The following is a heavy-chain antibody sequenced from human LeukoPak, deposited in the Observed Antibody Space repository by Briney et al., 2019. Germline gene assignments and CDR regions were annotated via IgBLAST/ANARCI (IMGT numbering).Heavy chain of an antibody. CDR1: GFTFSSYE. CDR3: AREEAEIIDY. V-gene: IGHV3-48*03. CDR2: IGSSGSTI. D-gene: IGHD5-24*01. Sequence: GGSLRLSCAASGFTFSSYEMNWVRQAPGKGLEWVSYIGSSGSTIYYADSVKGRFTISRDNAKNSLYLQMNSLRAEDAAVYYCAREEAEIIDYWGQGTLVTVSS. J-gene: IGHJ4*02.